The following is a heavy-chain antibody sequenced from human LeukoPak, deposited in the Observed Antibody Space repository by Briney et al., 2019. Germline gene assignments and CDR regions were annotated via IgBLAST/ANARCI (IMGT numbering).Heavy chain of an antibody. D-gene: IGHD1-14*01. CDR1: GYTFTSYG. CDR3: AVYHPKDDAFDI. J-gene: IGHJ3*02. V-gene: IGHV1-18*01. CDR2: ISAYNGNT. Sequence: ASVKVSCKASGYTFTSYGISWVRQAPGQGLEWMGWISAYNGNTNYAQKLQGRVTMTTDTSTSTAYMELRSLRSDDTAVYYCAVYHPKDDAFDIWGQGTMVTVSS.